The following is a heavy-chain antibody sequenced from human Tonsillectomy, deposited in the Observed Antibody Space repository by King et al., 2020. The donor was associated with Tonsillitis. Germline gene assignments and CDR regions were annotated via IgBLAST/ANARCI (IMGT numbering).Heavy chain of an antibody. Sequence: QLVQSGGGLIQPGGSLRLSCAASGFTVSSNYMSWVRQAPGKGLEWVSFIYSGDTPYYADSVKGRFTISRDNPKSTLYLQMNSLRAEDTAVYYCARGSAYRPFDYWGQGTLVTVSS. V-gene: IGHV3-53*01. D-gene: IGHD5-18*01. CDR2: IYSGDTP. J-gene: IGHJ4*02. CDR1: GFTVSSNY. CDR3: ARGSAYRPFDY.